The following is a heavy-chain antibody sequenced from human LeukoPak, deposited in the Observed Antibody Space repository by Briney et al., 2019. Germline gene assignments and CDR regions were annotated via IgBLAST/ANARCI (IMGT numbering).Heavy chain of an antibody. V-gene: IGHV3-53*01. D-gene: IGHD6-19*01. CDR2: IYSGGST. J-gene: IGHJ4*02. CDR1: GFTVSSNY. CDR3: ARETPYSSGWYDY. Sequence: GGSLRLSCAASGFTVSSNYMSWVRQAPGKGLEWVSVIYSGGSTYYADSVKGRFTISRDNAKNSLYLQMSSLRDEDTAVHYCARETPYSSGWYDYWGQGTLVTVSS.